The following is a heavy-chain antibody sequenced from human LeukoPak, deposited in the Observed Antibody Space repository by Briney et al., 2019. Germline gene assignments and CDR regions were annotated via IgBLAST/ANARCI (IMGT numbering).Heavy chain of an antibody. D-gene: IGHD3-10*01. Sequence: PSETLSLTCTVSGGSISSYYRSWIRQPPGKGLEWIGYIYATGSTNYTPSLKSRVTISVDTSKNQFSLNLRSVTAADTAVYYCARHGSVRSPLGPWGQGTLVTVSS. CDR3: ARHGSVRSPLGP. CDR1: GGSISSYY. CDR2: IYATGST. J-gene: IGHJ5*02. V-gene: IGHV4-4*09.